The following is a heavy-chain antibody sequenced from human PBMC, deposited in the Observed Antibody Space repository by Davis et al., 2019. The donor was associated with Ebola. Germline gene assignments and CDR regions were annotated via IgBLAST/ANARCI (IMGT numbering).Heavy chain of an antibody. Sequence: PSETLSLTCAVYGGSFSGYYWSWIRQPPGKGLEWIGEINHSGSTNYNPSLKSRITISVDTSNNQFSLKLSSVTAADTAVYYCARGGVTMVQGVISYYYYYYGMDVWGQGTTVTVSS. J-gene: IGHJ6*02. CDR1: GGSFSGYY. D-gene: IGHD3-10*01. CDR3: ARGGVTMVQGVISYYYYYYGMDV. V-gene: IGHV4-34*01. CDR2: INHSGST.